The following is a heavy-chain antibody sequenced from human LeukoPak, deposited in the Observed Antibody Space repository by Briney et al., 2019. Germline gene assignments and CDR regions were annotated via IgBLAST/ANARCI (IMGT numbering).Heavy chain of an antibody. D-gene: IGHD1-26*01. V-gene: IGHV1-2*02. CDR3: ARGYPVGATAPLVAYYFDY. CDR1: GYTFTGYY. Sequence: GASVKVSCKASGYTFTGYYMHWVRQAPGQGLEWMGWINPNSGGTNYAQKFQGRVTMTRDMSTSTVYMELSSLRSEDTAVYYCARGYPVGATAPLVAYYFDYWGQGTLVTVSS. CDR2: INPNSGGT. J-gene: IGHJ4*02.